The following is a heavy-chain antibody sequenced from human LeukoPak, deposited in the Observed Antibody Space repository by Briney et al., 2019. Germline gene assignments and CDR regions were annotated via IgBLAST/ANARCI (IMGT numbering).Heavy chain of an antibody. J-gene: IGHJ4*02. D-gene: IGHD6-19*01. CDR2: ISSSSSYI. CDR3: AFNSGYSSAWSPDY. Sequence: GGSLRLSCAASGFTFSSYSMNWVRQAPGKGLEWVSSISSSSSYIYYADSVKGRFTISRDDAKNSLYLQMNSLRAEDTAVYYCAFNSGYSSAWSPDYWGQGTLVTVSS. CDR1: GFTFSSYS. V-gene: IGHV3-21*01.